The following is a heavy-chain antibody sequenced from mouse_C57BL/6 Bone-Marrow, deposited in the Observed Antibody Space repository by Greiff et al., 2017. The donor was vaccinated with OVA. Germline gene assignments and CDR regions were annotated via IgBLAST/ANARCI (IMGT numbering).Heavy chain of an antibody. CDR1: GYTFTDYE. D-gene: IGHD1-1*01. J-gene: IGHJ3*01. CDR3: TRAYYYEVWFAY. V-gene: IGHV1-15*01. Sequence: VQLQQSGAELVRPGASVTLSCKASGYTFTDYEMHWVKQTPVHGLEWIGAIDPETGGTAYNQKFKGKAILTADKSSSTAYMELRSLTSEDSAVYYCTRAYYYEVWFAYWGQGTLVTGSA. CDR2: IDPETGGT.